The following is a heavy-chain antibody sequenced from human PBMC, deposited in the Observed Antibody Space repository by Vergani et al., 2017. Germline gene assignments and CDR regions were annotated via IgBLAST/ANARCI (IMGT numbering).Heavy chain of an antibody. CDR3: ASPRAGFTFRSAFDI. CDR1: GGSISSSSYY. CDR2: IYYSGST. V-gene: IGHV4-39*07. D-gene: IGHD3-16*01. Sequence: QLQLQESGPGLVKPSETLSLTCTVSGGSISSSSYYWGWIRQPPGKGLEWIGSIYYSGSTYYNPSLKSRVTISVDTSKNQFSLKLSSVTAADTAVYYCASPRAGFTFRSAFDIWGQGTMVTVSS. J-gene: IGHJ3*02.